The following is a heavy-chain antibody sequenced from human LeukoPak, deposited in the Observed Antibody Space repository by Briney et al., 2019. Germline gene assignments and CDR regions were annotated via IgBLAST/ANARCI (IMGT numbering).Heavy chain of an antibody. J-gene: IGHJ3*02. Sequence: PGRSLRLSCAASGFTFSSYGMHWVRQAPGKGLEWVAVISYDGSNKYYADSVKGRFTISRDNSKNTLYLQMNSLRAEDTAVYYCAKDKITYYYDSSGSDAFDIWGQGTMVTVSS. CDR3: AKDKITYYYDSSGSDAFDI. CDR1: GFTFSSYG. D-gene: IGHD3-22*01. V-gene: IGHV3-30*18. CDR2: ISYDGSNK.